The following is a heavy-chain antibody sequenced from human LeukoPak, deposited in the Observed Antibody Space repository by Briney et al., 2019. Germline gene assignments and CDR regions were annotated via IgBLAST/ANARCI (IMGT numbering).Heavy chain of an antibody. D-gene: IGHD2-8*02. CDR2: INLSEGST. CDR1: GDTFTTSH. CDR3: VRNLMQFTGLAY. Sequence: ASVKISCKASGDTFTTSHMHWVRHGPGQGLERMVKINLSEGSTTYAQQFQGRVSMTRDLSMSTVYMELSSLRSEDTAVYYCVRNLMQFTGLAYWGQGTLVTVSS. J-gene: IGHJ4*02. V-gene: IGHV1-46*01.